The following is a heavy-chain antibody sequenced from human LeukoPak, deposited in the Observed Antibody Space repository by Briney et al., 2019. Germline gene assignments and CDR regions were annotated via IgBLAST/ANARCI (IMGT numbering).Heavy chain of an antibody. D-gene: IGHD3-9*01. CDR3: ARLLRYFDWLFDY. J-gene: IGHJ4*02. CDR1: GGSISSSSYY. Sequence: KPSETLSLTCTVSGGSISSSSYYWGWIRQPPGKGLEWIGSMYYSGSTYYNPSLKSRVTISVDTSKNQFSLKLSSVTAADTAVYYCARLLRYFDWLFDYWGQGTLVTVSS. CDR2: MYYSGST. V-gene: IGHV4-39*01.